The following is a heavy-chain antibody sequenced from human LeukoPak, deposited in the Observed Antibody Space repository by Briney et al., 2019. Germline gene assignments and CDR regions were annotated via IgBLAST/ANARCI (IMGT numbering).Heavy chain of an antibody. Sequence: TGGSLRLSCAASGFTFSNAWMSWVRQAPGKGLEWVGRLKSKADGGTTDYAAPVKGRLTISRDDSKNTLYLQMNGLRAEDTAVYYCARDHPYSSSLGYWGQGTLVTVSS. V-gene: IGHV3-15*01. J-gene: IGHJ4*02. CDR2: LKSKADGGTT. CDR3: ARDHPYSSSLGY. CDR1: GFTFSNAW. D-gene: IGHD6-13*01.